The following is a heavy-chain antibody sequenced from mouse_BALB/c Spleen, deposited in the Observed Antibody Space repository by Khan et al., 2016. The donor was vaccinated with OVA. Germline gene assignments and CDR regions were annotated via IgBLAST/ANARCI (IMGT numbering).Heavy chain of an antibody. CDR3: ARETVVDVYWYFDV. J-gene: IGHJ1*01. V-gene: IGHV7-3*02. CDR2: IRNKAKGYTT. CDR1: GFTFTDYY. D-gene: IGHD1-1*01. Sequence: EVELVESGGGLVQPGGSLRLSCATSGFTFTDYYMSWVRQPPGKSLEWLGFIRNKAKGYTTEYSEPVKGRFTISRDNSQSIVYLQMNTLRAEDSATYYCARETVVDVYWYFDVWGAGTTVTVSS.